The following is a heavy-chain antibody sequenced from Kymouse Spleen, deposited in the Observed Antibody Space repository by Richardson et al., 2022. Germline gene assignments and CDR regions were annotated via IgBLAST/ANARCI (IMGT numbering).Heavy chain of an antibody. D-gene: IGHD6-6*01. CDR2: IKSKTDGGTT. V-gene: IGHV3-15*01. J-gene: IGHJ6*02. CDR1: GFTFSNAW. Sequence: EVQLVESGGGLVKPGGSLRLSCAASGFTFSNAWMSWVRQAPGKGLEWVGRIKSKTDGGTTDYAAPVKGRFTISRDDSKNTLYLQMNSLKTEDTAVYYCTTSIAARPHYYYGMDVWGQGTTVTVSS. CDR3: TTSIAARPHYYYGMDV.